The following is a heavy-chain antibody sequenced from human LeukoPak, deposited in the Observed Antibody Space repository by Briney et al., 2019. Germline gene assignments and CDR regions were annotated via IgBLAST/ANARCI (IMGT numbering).Heavy chain of an antibody. CDR1: GFTFSSYA. D-gene: IGHD3-22*01. CDR2: ISYDGSNK. CDR3: AREGLFFYYYDSSGLYGMDV. Sequence: GRSLRLSCAASGFTFSSYAMHWVRQAPGKGLEWVAVISYDGSNKYYADSVKGRFTISRDNSKNTLYLQMNSLRAEDTAVYYCAREGLFFYYYDSSGLYGMDVWGQGTTVTVSS. J-gene: IGHJ6*02. V-gene: IGHV3-30-3*01.